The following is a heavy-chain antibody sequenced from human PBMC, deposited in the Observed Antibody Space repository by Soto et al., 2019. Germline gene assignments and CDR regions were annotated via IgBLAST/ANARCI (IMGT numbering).Heavy chain of an antibody. V-gene: IGHV3-48*01. D-gene: IGHD2-2*03. CDR1: GFQFSSYS. CDR2: ISSSSSTV. Sequence: EVQVEESGGGLVQPGGSLRLACAASGFQFSSYSMNWVRQAPGKGLEWVSYISSSSSTVYYADSVKGRFTMSRDNAKKSLYLQMNILRAEDTAVYYCARVDSYWYFDLWGRGTLVTVSS. J-gene: IGHJ2*01. CDR3: ARVDSYWYFDL.